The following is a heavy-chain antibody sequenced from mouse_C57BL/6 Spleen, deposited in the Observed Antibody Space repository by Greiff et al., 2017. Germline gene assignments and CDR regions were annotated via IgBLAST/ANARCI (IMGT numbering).Heavy chain of an antibody. D-gene: IGHD2-4*01. CDR1: GFTFSDYG. CDR2: ISSGSGTI. J-gene: IGHJ4*01. CDR3: ARYDYDEGYAMDY. V-gene: IGHV5-17*01. Sequence: EVQVVESGGGLVKPGASLKLSCAASGFTFSDYGMPWVRQAPEKGLEWVAYISSGSGTIYYADTVKGRFTISRDNAKNTLFLQMTSLRSEDTAMYYCARYDYDEGYAMDYWGQGTSVTVSS.